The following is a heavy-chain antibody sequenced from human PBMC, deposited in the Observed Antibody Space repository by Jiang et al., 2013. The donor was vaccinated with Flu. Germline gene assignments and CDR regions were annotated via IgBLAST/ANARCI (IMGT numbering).Heavy chain of an antibody. J-gene: IGHJ3*02. CDR1: GGSFRSYA. CDR2: LIPILGTT. V-gene: IGHV1-69*04. Sequence: SGAEVKKPGSWVKVSCEASGGSFRSYAISWVRQAPGQGLEWMGRLIPILGTTYYAQKFRGRVTITVDKSTTTTYMELRSLRSDDTAIYYCARDKTETDSFDIWAKGQRSPSLQ. D-gene: IGHD3-22*01. CDR3: ARDKTETDSFDI.